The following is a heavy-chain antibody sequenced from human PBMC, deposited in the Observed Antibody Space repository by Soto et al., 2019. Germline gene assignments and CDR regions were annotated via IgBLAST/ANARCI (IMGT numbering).Heavy chain of an antibody. CDR1: GGSISSGSYY. J-gene: IGHJ4*02. CDR3: ARLRSGSYAPFDY. CDR2: IYYSGST. V-gene: IGHV4-61*01. D-gene: IGHD1-26*01. Sequence: SETLSLTCTVSGGSISSGSYYWSWIRHPPGKGLEWIGYIYYSGSTNYNPSLKSRVTISVDTSKNQFSLKLSSVTAADTAVYYCARLRSGSYAPFDYWGQGTLVTVSS.